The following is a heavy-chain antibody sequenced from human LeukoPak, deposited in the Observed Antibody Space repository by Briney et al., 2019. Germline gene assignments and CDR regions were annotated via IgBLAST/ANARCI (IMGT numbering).Heavy chain of an antibody. CDR2: ISYDGSNK. J-gene: IGHJ4*02. V-gene: IGHV3-30*03. D-gene: IGHD5-18*01. CDR3: ASTYYRGYSYGTAPHDY. CDR1: GFTFSFYS. Sequence: GGSLRLSCAASGFTFSFYSMNWVRQAPGKGLEWVAVISYDGSNKYYADSVKGRFTISRDNSKNTLYLQMNSLRAEDTAVYYCASTYYRGYSYGTAPHDYWGQGTLVTVSP.